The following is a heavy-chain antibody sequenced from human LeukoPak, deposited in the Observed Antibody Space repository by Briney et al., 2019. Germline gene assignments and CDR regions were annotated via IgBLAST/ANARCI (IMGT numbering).Heavy chain of an antibody. D-gene: IGHD4-17*01. Sequence: GSLRLSCAASGFTFSSYSMNWVRQAPGKGLEWIGEINHSGSTNYNPSLKSRVTISVDTSKNQFSLKLSSVTAADTAVYYCARDGDYVWFDPWGQGTLVTVSS. CDR3: ARDGDYVWFDP. CDR2: INHSGST. V-gene: IGHV4-34*01. J-gene: IGHJ5*02. CDR1: GFTFSSYS.